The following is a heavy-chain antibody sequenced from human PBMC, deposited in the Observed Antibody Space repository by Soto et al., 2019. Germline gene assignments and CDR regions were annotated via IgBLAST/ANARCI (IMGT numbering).Heavy chain of an antibody. D-gene: IGHD2-21*01. CDR2: TNGDASST. V-gene: IGHV3-74*03. CDR1: GFTFSSYY. CDR3: VRGGAGSYYYYGMDV. J-gene: IGHJ6*02. Sequence: EEQLVESGGGLDQHGGSLRLSCVASGFTFSSYYMHWVRQVPGKGLVWVSRTNGDASSTAYADSVKGRFTISRDNAKNTLYLQMSSLRVEDTAMYYCVRGGAGSYYYYGMDVWGQGTTATVSS.